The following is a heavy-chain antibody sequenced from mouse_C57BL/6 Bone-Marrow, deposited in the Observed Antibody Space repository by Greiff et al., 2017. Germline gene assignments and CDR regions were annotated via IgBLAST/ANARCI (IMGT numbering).Heavy chain of an antibody. J-gene: IGHJ4*01. V-gene: IGHV14-4*01. CDR3: SPGGFFYAMDY. Sequence: VQLQQSGAELVRPGASVKLSCTASGFNIKDDYMHWVKQRPEQGLAWIGWIDPENGDTEYASKFQGKATITADTSSNTAYLKLSSLTSEDTAVYYCSPGGFFYAMDYWGQGTSVTVSS. CDR2: IDPENGDT. CDR1: GFNIKDDY.